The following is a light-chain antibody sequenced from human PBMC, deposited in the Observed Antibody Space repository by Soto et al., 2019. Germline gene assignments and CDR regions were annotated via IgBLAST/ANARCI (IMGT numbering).Light chain of an antibody. J-gene: IGLJ1*01. CDR2: EGS. V-gene: IGLV2-23*01. Sequence: QSVLTQPASVSGSPGQSTTISCTGTNSDVGRYNLVSWYQQHPGKAPKLMIYEGSKRPSGVSTRFSGSKSGNTASLTISGLQAEDEADYYCCSYASSSTYVFGTGTKLTV. CDR1: NSDVGRYNL. CDR3: CSYASSSTYV.